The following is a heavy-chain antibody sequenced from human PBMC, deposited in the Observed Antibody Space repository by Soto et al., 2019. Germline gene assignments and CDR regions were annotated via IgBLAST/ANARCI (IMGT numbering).Heavy chain of an antibody. D-gene: IGHD6-13*01. Sequence: PSETLSLTCTVSGGSISSSSFHWGWIRQPPGKGLEWIGSIYYSGSTYYSPSLKSRVTISVDTSKNQFSLKLSSVTAADTAVYYCARRERAAGTDWWFDPWGQGTLVTLL. CDR1: GGSISSSSFH. CDR2: IYYSGST. J-gene: IGHJ5*02. V-gene: IGHV4-39*01. CDR3: ARRERAAGTDWWFDP.